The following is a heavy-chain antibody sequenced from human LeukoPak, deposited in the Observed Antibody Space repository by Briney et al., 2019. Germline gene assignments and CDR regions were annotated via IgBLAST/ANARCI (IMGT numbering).Heavy chain of an antibody. Sequence: ASVKVSCKGYGYTFINHDIDWVRQAAGQGLEWMGWMNSNSGNTGYAQKFQGRVTFTRDTSISTAYMELYSLTSDDTAVYYCARSGRPTSGRYYYYMDVWGKGTTVTVSS. D-gene: IGHD3-10*01. J-gene: IGHJ6*03. CDR2: MNSNSGNT. V-gene: IGHV1-8*03. CDR1: GYTFINHD. CDR3: ARSGRPTSGRYYYYMDV.